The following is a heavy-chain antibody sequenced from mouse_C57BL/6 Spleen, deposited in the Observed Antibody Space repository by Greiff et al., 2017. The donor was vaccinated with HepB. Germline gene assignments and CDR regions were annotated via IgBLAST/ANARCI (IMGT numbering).Heavy chain of an antibody. J-gene: IGHJ2*01. CDR2: ISYDGSN. Sequence: EVKLMESGPGLVKPSQSLSLTCSVTGYSITSGYYWNWIRQFPGNKLEWMGYISYDGSNNSNPSLKNRISITRDTSKNQFFLKLNSVTTEDTATYYCARRGTLPLFDYWGQGTTLTVSS. V-gene: IGHV3-6*01. CDR1: GYSITSGYY. D-gene: IGHD6-1*01. CDR3: ARRGTLPLFDY.